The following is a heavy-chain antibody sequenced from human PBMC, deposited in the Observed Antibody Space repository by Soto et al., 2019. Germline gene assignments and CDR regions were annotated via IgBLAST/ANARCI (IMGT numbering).Heavy chain of an antibody. CDR1: GGSISSSSYY. Sequence: KPSETLSLTCTVSGGSISSSSYYWGWIRQPPGKGLEWIGSIYYSGSTYYNPSLKSRVTISVDTSKNQFSLKLSSVTAADTAVYYCARHRSPYSSSWYRLVYNWFDPWGQGTLVTVSS. V-gene: IGHV4-39*01. CDR3: ARHRSPYSSSWYRLVYNWFDP. J-gene: IGHJ5*02. CDR2: IYYSGST. D-gene: IGHD6-13*01.